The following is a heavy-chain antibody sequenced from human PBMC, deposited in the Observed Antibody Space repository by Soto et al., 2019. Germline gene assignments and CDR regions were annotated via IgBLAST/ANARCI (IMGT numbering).Heavy chain of an antibody. D-gene: IGHD3-10*01. J-gene: IGHJ4*02. CDR1: GFTFGDYA. Sequence: DVQLVESGGGLVQPGRSLRLSCAASGFTFGDYAIHWVRQAPGKGLEWVSGISWNSDTTGYADSVKGRFTISRDNAKNSVSLQMNSLRPEDTALYYCAKALPPGSYYKPLHYWGQGTLVTVSS. CDR3: AKALPPGSYYKPLHY. V-gene: IGHV3-9*01. CDR2: ISWNSDTT.